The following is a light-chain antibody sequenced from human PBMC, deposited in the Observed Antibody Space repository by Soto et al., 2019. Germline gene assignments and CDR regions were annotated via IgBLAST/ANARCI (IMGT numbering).Light chain of an antibody. CDR1: QSVSRN. J-gene: IGKJ2*01. Sequence: EIVMPQSPATLSVSPGERATLSCRDSQSVSRNLAWYRQKPGQAPRLLIYGASTRATGTPDRFSGSGSGTEFTLTVSSMQSEDFAVYYCQPYNGWPYTFGQGTKLEIK. CDR2: GAS. V-gene: IGKV3-15*01. CDR3: QPYNGWPYT.